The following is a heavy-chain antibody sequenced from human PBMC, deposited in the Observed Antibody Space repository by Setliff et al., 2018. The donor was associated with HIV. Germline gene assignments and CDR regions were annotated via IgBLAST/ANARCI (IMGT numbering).Heavy chain of an antibody. D-gene: IGHD3-16*01. V-gene: IGHV3-74*01. J-gene: IGHJ4*02. CDR3: ARDGGEY. CDR1: GFIFNNFW. Sequence: GGSLRLSCSTSGFIFNNFWMHWVRQAPGKGLVWVSCISGSGTTTKYADFVKGRFTISRGNAENSVYLQMNSLRAEDTAVYYCARDGGEYWGQGTLVTVSS. CDR2: ISGSGTTT.